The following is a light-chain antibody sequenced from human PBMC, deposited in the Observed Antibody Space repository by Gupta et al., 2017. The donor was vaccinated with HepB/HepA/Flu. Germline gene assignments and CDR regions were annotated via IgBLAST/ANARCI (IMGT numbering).Light chain of an antibody. J-gene: IGLJ1*01. CDR2: DVT. CDR3: SSYTSSDTYV. CDR1: SSDVGAYNY. V-gene: IGLV2-14*03. Sequence: QSALTHPASVSGSPSQSISISCTGTSSDVGAYNYVSWYQQHPGKAPKLMIYDVTNRPSGVSDRFSGSKSGNTASLAISGLQAEDEADYYCSSYTSSDTYVFGTGTRVTVL.